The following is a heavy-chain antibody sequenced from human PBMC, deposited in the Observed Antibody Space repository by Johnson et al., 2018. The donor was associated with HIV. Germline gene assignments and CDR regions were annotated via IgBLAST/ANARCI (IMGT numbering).Heavy chain of an antibody. CDR2: ISYDGSNK. J-gene: IGHJ3*02. CDR3: ARDLQGRDAFDI. V-gene: IGHV3-30*04. Sequence: QVQLVESGGGVVQPGRSLRLSCAASGFTFSSYAMHWVRQAPGKGLEWVAVISYDGSNKYYAASVKGRFTISRDNAKNSLYLQMNSLRAEDTAVYYCARDLQGRDAFDIWGQGTMVTVSS. CDR1: GFTFSSYA.